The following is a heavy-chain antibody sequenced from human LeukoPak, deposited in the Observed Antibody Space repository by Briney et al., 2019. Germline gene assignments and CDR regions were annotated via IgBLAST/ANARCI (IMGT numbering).Heavy chain of an antibody. V-gene: IGHV4-31*03. D-gene: IGHD3-16*01. CDR3: AREGFGSNWFDP. CDR2: IYYSGNT. Sequence: SETLSLTCTVSGGSISSGAYFWSWIRQPPGKGLEWIGYIYYSGNTYYNPSLKSRVTISVDTSKNQFSLKLSSVTAADTAVYYCAREGFGSNWFDPWGQGTLVTVSS. J-gene: IGHJ5*02. CDR1: GGSISSGAYF.